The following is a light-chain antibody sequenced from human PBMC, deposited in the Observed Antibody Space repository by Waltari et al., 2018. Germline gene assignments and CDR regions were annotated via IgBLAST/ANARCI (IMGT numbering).Light chain of an antibody. CDR1: LGISRW. CDR3: LQANSFPWT. Sequence: DIQMTQSPSSVSASVGDRVNITCRASLGISRWLGWYQQKPGKAPKLLIYPASSLRSGVPSRFSGSGSGTDFTLTISSLQPEDFATYYCLQANSFPWTFGQGTKVE. V-gene: IGKV1-12*01. CDR2: PAS. J-gene: IGKJ1*01.